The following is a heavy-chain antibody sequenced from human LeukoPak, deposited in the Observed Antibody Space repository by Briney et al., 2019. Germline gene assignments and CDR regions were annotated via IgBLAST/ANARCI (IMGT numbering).Heavy chain of an antibody. Sequence: SETLSLTCTVSGGSTSSYYWSWIRQPPGKGLEWIGYIYYSGSTNYNPSLKSRVTISVDTSKNQFSLKLSSVTAADTAVYYCARRSYYYNSSGYYIGAFDIWGQGTMVTVSS. D-gene: IGHD3-22*01. CDR3: ARRSYYYNSSGYYIGAFDI. CDR1: GGSTSSYY. J-gene: IGHJ3*02. V-gene: IGHV4-59*08. CDR2: IYYSGST.